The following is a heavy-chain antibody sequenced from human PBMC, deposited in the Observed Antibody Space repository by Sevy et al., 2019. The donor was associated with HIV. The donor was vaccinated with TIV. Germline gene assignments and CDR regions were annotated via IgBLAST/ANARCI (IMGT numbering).Heavy chain of an antibody. CDR1: GYTFTSYY. D-gene: IGHD3-9*01. V-gene: IGHV1-46*01. CDR2: INPSGGST. Sequence: ASVKVSCKASGYTFTSYYMHWVRQAPGQGLEWMGIINPSGGSTSYAQKFQGRVTMTRDTSTSTVYMELSSLRSADTAVYYCARDSDNYDILTGYYPFDYWGQGTLVTVSS. J-gene: IGHJ4*02. CDR3: ARDSDNYDILTGYYPFDY.